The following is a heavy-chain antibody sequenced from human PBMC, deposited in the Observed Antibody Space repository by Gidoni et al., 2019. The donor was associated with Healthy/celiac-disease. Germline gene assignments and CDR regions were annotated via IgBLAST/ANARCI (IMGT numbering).Heavy chain of an antibody. CDR2: IYSGGST. D-gene: IGHD6-6*01. Sequence: EVQLVESGGGLIQPGGSLRLSCAASGFTVSSNYMSWVRQAPGKGLEWVSVIYSGGSTYYADSVKGRFTISRDNSKNTLYLQMNSLRAEDTAVYYCAREVSIAARTYYYYGMDVWGQGTTVTVSS. J-gene: IGHJ6*02. CDR3: AREVSIAARTYYYYGMDV. V-gene: IGHV3-53*01. CDR1: GFTVSSNY.